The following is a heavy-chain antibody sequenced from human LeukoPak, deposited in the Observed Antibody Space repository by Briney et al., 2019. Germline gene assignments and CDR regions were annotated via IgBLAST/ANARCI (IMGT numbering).Heavy chain of an antibody. D-gene: IGHD2-15*01. J-gene: IGHJ5*02. CDR2: IYTSGST. V-gene: IGHV4-61*02. CDR3: ARRGSVVVVSETNWFDP. Sequence: PSETLSLTCTVSGGSISSSSYYWSWIRQPAGKGLEWIGRIYTSGSTNYNPSLKSRVTISVDTSKNQFSLKLSSVTAADTAVYYCARRGSVVVVSETNWFDPWGQGTLVTVSS. CDR1: GGSISSSSYY.